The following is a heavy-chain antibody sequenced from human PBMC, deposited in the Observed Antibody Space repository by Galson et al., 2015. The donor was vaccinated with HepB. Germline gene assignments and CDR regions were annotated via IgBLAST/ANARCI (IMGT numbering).Heavy chain of an antibody. Sequence: QSGAEVKKPGASVKVSCKASGYTFTSYGISWVRQAPGQGLEWMGWISAYNGNTNYAQKLQGRVTMTTDTSTSTAYMELRSLRSDDTAVYYCARTPMITFGGVIGHYFDYWGQGTLVTVSS. CDR3: ARTPMITFGGVIGHYFDY. V-gene: IGHV1-18*04. CDR2: ISAYNGNT. D-gene: IGHD3-16*02. CDR1: GYTFTSYG. J-gene: IGHJ4*02.